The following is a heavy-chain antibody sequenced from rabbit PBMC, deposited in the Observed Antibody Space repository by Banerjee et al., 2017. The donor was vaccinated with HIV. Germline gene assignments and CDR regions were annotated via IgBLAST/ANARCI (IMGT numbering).Heavy chain of an antibody. D-gene: IGHD6-1*01. CDR3: ARDYINGYTDYVFNL. J-gene: IGHJ4*01. CDR2: IVTASSGTT. CDR1: GFSFNSTYY. Sequence: QSLEESGGGLVQPGASLTLTCTASGFSFNSTYYMCWVRQAPGKGLEWIACIVTASSGTTYYANWAKGRFTISKPSSTTVTLQMTSLTAADTATYFCARDYINGYTDYVFNLWGPGTLVTVS. V-gene: IGHV1S40*01.